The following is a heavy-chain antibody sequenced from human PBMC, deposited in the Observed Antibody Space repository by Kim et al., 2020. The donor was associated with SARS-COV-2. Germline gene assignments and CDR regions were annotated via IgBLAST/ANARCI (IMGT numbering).Heavy chain of an antibody. V-gene: IGHV1-69*13. CDR1: GGTFSSYA. CDR3: ARGDSSGQNWFDP. Sequence: SVKVSCKASGGTFSSYAISWVRQAPGQGLEWMGGIIPIFGTANYAQKFQGRVTITADESTSTAYMELSSLRSEDTAVYYCARGDSSGQNWFDPWGQGTLVTVSS. CDR2: IIPIFGTA. D-gene: IGHD3-22*01. J-gene: IGHJ5*02.